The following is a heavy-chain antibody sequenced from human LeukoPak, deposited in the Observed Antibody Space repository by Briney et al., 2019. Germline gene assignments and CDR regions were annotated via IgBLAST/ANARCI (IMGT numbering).Heavy chain of an antibody. CDR1: GGSISSSSYY. V-gene: IGHV4-39*01. CDR3: ARHSGGSGWSYGAFDI. Sequence: SETLSLTCTVSGGSISSSSYYWGWIRQPPGKGLEWIGSIYYSGSTYYNPSLKSRVTISVDTSKNQFSLKLSSVTAADTAVYYCARHSGGSGWSYGAFDIWGQGTMVTVSS. J-gene: IGHJ3*02. D-gene: IGHD6-19*01. CDR2: IYYSGST.